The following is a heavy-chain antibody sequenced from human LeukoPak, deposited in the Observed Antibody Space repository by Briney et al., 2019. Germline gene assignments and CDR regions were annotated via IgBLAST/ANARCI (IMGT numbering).Heavy chain of an antibody. Sequence: GGSLRLSCAASGFTFSSYAMHWVRQAPGKGLEWVAVISYDGNNKYYADSVKGRFTISRDNSKNTLYLQMNSLRAEDTAVYYCARDGTYYYDSSGYEIDYWGQGTLVTVSS. CDR2: ISYDGNNK. V-gene: IGHV3-30*04. D-gene: IGHD3-22*01. J-gene: IGHJ4*02. CDR1: GFTFSSYA. CDR3: ARDGTYYYDSSGYEIDY.